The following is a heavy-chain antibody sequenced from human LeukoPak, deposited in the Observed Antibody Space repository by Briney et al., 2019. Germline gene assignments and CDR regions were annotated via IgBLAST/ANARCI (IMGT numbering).Heavy chain of an antibody. D-gene: IGHD3-3*01. CDR1: RYTFTGYY. CDR2: INPNSGGT. Sequence: ASVKVSCKASRYTFTGYYMHWVRQAPGQGLEWMGRINPNSGGTNYAQKFQGRVTMTRDTSISTAYMELSRLRSDDTAVYYCARVDFWSGLFDYWGQGTLVTVSS. CDR3: ARVDFWSGLFDY. V-gene: IGHV1-2*06. J-gene: IGHJ4*02.